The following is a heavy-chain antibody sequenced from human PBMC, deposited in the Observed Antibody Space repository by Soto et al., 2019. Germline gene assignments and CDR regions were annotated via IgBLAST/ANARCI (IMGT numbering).Heavy chain of an antibody. CDR3: SRIAVSGPRTGFDY. CDR1: GGSISNSSYL. CDR2: VSHIGST. V-gene: IGHV4-39*01. Sequence: LQLQESGPGLVKPSETLSLTCSVSGGSISNSSYLWGWVRQPPGKGLQWIGSVSHIGSTNYNPSLESRHTPSVDTSKTQSSLRLDSVTAADTAVYYCSRIAVSGPRTGFDYWGQGILVTVSS. J-gene: IGHJ4*02. D-gene: IGHD6-19*01.